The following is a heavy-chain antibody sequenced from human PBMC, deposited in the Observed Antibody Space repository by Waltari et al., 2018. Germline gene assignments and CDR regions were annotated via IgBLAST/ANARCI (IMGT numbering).Heavy chain of an antibody. J-gene: IGHJ4*02. CDR3: TRGSTTAARCMDS. Sequence: QVQLVESGGGVVQPGRSLRLSCAASGFTFSTYTMHWVRQAPGKGLEWVALILDDGRNTYYADSVKGRFTISRDNSKNTLYLQMNSLRPDDRAVYYCTRGSTTAARCMDSWGQGTLVTVSS. CDR2: ILDDGRNT. D-gene: IGHD6-6*01. CDR1: GFTFSTYT. V-gene: IGHV3-30*01.